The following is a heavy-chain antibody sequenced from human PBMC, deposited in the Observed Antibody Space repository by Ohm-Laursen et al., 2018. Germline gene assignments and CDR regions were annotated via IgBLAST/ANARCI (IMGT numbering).Heavy chain of an antibody. CDR2: IIPIFGTA. Sequence: SVTVSCKASGGTFSSYAISWVRQPPGQGREWMGGIIPIFGTANYAQKVQGRVTITADESTSTAYIELSSLRSEDTAVYYCARTAYCGGDCYPGWFDPWGQGTLVTVSS. CDR1: GGTFSSYA. D-gene: IGHD2-21*02. J-gene: IGHJ5*02. V-gene: IGHV1-69*13. CDR3: ARTAYCGGDCYPGWFDP.